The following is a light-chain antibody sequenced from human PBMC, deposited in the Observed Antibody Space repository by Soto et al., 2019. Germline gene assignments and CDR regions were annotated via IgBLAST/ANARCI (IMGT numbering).Light chain of an antibody. CDR2: DAA. V-gene: IGKV1-5*01. Sequence: DIQMTQSPSALSASVGDRVTITCRASQSISTWLAWYQQKPGKAPKLLIYDAASLESGVPSRFSGSGSGTEFTLTISSLEPEDFAVYYCQQYDNSPITFGQGTRLEI. J-gene: IGKJ5*01. CDR1: QSISTW. CDR3: QQYDNSPIT.